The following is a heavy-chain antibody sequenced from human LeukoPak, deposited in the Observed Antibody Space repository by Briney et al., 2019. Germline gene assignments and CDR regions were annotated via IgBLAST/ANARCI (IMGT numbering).Heavy chain of an antibody. V-gene: IGHV3-30-3*01. CDR1: GFTFSSYA. D-gene: IGHD3-9*01. CDR3: ARDAMYYDILTGYSPGAFDI. J-gene: IGHJ3*02. Sequence: GGSLRLSCAASGFTFSSYAMHWVRQAPGKGLEWVAVISYDGSNKYYADSVKGRFTISRDNSKNTLYLQMNSLRAEDTAVYYCARDAMYYDILTGYSPGAFDIWGQGTMVTVPS. CDR2: ISYDGSNK.